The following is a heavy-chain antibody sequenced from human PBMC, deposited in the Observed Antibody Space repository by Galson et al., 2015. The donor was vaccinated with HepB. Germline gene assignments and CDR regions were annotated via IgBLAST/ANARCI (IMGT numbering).Heavy chain of an antibody. V-gene: IGHV6-1*01. CDR1: GDSVSSNSAA. D-gene: IGHD5-12*01. J-gene: IGHJ3*01. CDR2: TYYRSKWYK. CDR3: ARAPGREESGYDTDAFDL. Sequence: CAISGDSVSSNSAAWKGIRQSPSRGLEWLGRTYYRSKWYKDYAISVKSRISINPDTSKNQLSLQLKSVTPEDTAVYFCARAPGREESGYDTDAFDLWGQGTMVTVSS.